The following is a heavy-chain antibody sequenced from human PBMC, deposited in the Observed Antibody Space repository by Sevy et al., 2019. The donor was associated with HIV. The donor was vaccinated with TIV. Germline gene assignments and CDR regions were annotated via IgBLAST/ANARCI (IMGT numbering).Heavy chain of an antibody. CDR3: ARDSALNYYDSSVAFDI. CDR2: IYYSGST. CDR1: GGSISSYY. D-gene: IGHD3-22*01. J-gene: IGHJ3*02. V-gene: IGHV4-59*13. Sequence: SETLSLTCTVSGGSISSYYWSWIRQPPGKGLEWIGYIYYSGSTNSNPSLKSRVTISVDTSKNQFSLKLSSVTAADTAVDYCARDSALNYYDSSVAFDIWGQGTMVTVSS.